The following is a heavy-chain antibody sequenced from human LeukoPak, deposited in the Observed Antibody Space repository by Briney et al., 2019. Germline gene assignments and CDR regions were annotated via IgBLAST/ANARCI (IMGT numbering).Heavy chain of an antibody. V-gene: IGHV4-39*07. J-gene: IGHJ4*02. CDR2: IYYSGST. CDR3: ARDSAAEGSSGYYYVD. Sequence: PSETLSLTCTVSGGSISSSSYYWGWIRQPPGKGLEWIGSIYYSGSTYYNPSLKSRVTISVDKSKNQFSLKLSSVTAADTAVYYCARDSAAEGSSGYYYVDWGQGTLVTVSS. D-gene: IGHD3-22*01. CDR1: GGSISSSSYY.